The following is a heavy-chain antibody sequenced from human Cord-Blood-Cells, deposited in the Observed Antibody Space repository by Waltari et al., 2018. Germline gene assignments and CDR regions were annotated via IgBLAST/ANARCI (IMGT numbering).Heavy chain of an antibody. D-gene: IGHD5-12*01. Sequence: QVQLQESGPGLVKPSETLSLTCTVSGGSISSYYWRWIRQPPGKGLEWIGYIYYSGSTNYNPSLKSRVTISVDTSKNQFSLKLSSVTAADTAVYYCARNLGYSGYDYYFDYWGQGTLVTVSS. V-gene: IGHV4-59*01. J-gene: IGHJ4*02. CDR1: GGSISSYY. CDR3: ARNLGYSGYDYYFDY. CDR2: IYYSGST.